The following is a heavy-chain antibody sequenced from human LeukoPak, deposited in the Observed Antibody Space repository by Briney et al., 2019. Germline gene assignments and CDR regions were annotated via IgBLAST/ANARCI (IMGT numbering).Heavy chain of an antibody. J-gene: IGHJ4*02. V-gene: IGHV4-38-2*02. CDR2: IYHSGST. CDR3: ARDAAADY. CDR1: GYSISSGYY. D-gene: IGHD6-25*01. Sequence: SETLSLTCTVSGYSISSGYYWGWIRQPPGKGLEWIGSIYHSGSTYYNPSLKSRVTISVDTSKNQFSLKLTSVTAADTAVYYCARDAAADYWGQGTLVIVSS.